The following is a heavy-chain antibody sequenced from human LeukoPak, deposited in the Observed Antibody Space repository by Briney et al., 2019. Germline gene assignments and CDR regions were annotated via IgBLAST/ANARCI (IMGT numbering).Heavy chain of an antibody. CDR1: GGSISSYY. CDR3: ARTTQDYFDY. D-gene: IGHD1-1*01. Sequence: SETLSLTCTVSGGSISSYYWSWIRQPPGKGLEWIGYIYYGGSTNYNPSLKSRVTISVDTSKNQFSLKLSSVTAADTAVYYCARTTQDYFDYWGQGTLVTVSS. J-gene: IGHJ4*02. V-gene: IGHV4-59*08. CDR2: IYYGGST.